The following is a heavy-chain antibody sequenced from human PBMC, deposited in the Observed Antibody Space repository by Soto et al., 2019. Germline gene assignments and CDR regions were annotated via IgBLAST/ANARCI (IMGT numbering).Heavy chain of an antibody. CDR1: GGSISSGGYY. J-gene: IGHJ4*02. CDR3: ARGRVGATGDAY. Sequence: QVQLQESGPGLVKPSQTLSLTCTVSGGSISSGGYYWSWIRQHPGKGLEWIGYIYYRGSTYYNPSLKSRVTISVDTSKNPFSLKLSSVTAADTAVYYCARGRVGATGDAYWGQGTLVTVSS. V-gene: IGHV4-31*03. CDR2: IYYRGST. D-gene: IGHD1-26*01.